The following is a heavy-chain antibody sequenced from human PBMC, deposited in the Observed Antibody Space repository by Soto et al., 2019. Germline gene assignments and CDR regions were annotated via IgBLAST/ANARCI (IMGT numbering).Heavy chain of an antibody. Sequence: QVQLVQSGAEEKKPGASVKVSCKASGYTFTSYAMHWVRQAPGQRLEWMGWINAGNGNTKYSQKFQGRVTITRDTAGSTAKRERGGGSCEDTVVYYWASAPVGSTSFVDYGAQGPLVTVSS. D-gene: IGHD6-6*01. J-gene: IGHJ4*02. CDR3: ASAPVGSTSFVDY. V-gene: IGHV1-3*05. CDR2: INAGNGNT. CDR1: GYTFTSYA.